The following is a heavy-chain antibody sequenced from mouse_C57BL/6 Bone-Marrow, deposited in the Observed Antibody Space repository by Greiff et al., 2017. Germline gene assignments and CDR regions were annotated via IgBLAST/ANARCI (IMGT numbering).Heavy chain of an antibody. Sequence: QVQLKQSGAELARPGASVKLSCKASGYTFTSYGISWVKQRTGQGLEWIGEIYPRSGNTYYNEKFKGKATLTADKSSSTAYMELRSLTSEDSAVYFCARSLLLFAYGGQGTLVTVSA. CDR1: GYTFTSYG. V-gene: IGHV1-81*01. J-gene: IGHJ3*01. CDR3: ARSLLLFAY. D-gene: IGHD1-1*01. CDR2: IYPRSGNT.